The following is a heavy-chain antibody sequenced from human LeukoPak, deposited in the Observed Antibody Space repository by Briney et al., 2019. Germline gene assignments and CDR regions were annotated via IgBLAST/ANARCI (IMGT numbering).Heavy chain of an antibody. V-gene: IGHV1-8*01. CDR2: MNPNSGNT. CDR3: ARDAYSSSWFAFDI. D-gene: IGHD6-13*01. Sequence: ASVKVSCKASGYTFTSYDINWVRQATGQGLEWMGWMNPNSGNTGYAQKFQGRVTMTRNTSISTAYMELRSLRSDDTAVYYCARDAYSSSWFAFDIWGQGTMVTVSS. J-gene: IGHJ3*02. CDR1: GYTFTSYD.